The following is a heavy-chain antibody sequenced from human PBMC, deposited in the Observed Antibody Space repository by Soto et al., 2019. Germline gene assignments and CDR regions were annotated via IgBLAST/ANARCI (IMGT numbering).Heavy chain of an antibody. J-gene: IGHJ4*02. Sequence: PGGSLRLSCAASGFTFSSYWMSWVRQAPGKGLEWVANIKQDGSEKYYVDSVKGRFTISRDNAKNSLYLQMNSLRAEDTAMYYCARDTVASTPGIDYWGQGTLVTVLL. CDR2: IKQDGSEK. V-gene: IGHV3-7*03. CDR1: GFTFSSYW. D-gene: IGHD6-19*01. CDR3: ARDTVASTPGIDY.